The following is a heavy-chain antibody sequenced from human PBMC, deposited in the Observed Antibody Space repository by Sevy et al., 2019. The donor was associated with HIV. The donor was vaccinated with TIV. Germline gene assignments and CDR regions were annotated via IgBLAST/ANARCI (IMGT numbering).Heavy chain of an antibody. CDR3: ARDKNAYYYGLDV. V-gene: IGHV3-53*01. CDR1: GFPVSSSY. J-gene: IGHJ6*02. CDR2: FYTGSKT. Sequence: GGSLRLSCAVSGFPVSSSYMNWVRQAPGKGLEWVSVFYTGSKTDYADTVKVRFTMSRDNSKNTLYLQMNGLRAEDTDVYYCARDKNAYYYGLDVWGQGTTVTVSS.